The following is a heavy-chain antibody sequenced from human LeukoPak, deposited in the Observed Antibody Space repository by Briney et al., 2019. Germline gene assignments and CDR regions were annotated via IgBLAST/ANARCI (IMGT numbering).Heavy chain of an antibody. CDR3: ARGGGTRGDYGSGSSPVLREFDY. CDR1: GGSFSGYY. D-gene: IGHD3-10*01. J-gene: IGHJ4*02. V-gene: IGHV4-34*01. Sequence: PSETLSLTCAVYGGSFSGYYWSWIRQPPGKGLEWIGEINHSGSTNYNPSLKSRVTISVDTPKNQFSLKLSSVTAADTAVYYCARGGGTRGDYGSGSSPVLREFDYWGQGTLVTVSS. CDR2: INHSGST.